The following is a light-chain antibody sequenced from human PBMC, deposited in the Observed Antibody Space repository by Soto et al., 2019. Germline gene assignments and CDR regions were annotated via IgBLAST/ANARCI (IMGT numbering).Light chain of an antibody. Sequence: EIMLTQSPDTLSLSPGEKATLSCRASPSLGSTYLAWYQQKPGQPPRLLIYDASTRATDIPDRFSGSGSGTDFTLTISRLEPEDFAVYYCQQFGRSPVTFGQGTKVEIK. CDR2: DAS. V-gene: IGKV3-20*01. CDR3: QQFGRSPVT. J-gene: IGKJ1*01. CDR1: PSLGSTY.